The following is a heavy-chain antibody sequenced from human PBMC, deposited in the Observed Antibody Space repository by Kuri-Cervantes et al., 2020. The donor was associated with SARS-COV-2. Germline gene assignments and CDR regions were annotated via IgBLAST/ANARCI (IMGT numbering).Heavy chain of an antibody. Sequence: SGPTLVKPTQTLTLTCAFSGFSLSSSGMCVVWIRQPPGKALEWLARIDWDDEKYYSTSLKTRLTISKDTSKNQVVLTMTNMDPVDTATYYCARISYDFWSGYHLFDYWGQGTLVTVSS. D-gene: IGHD3-3*01. CDR2: IDWDDEK. CDR3: ARISYDFWSGYHLFDY. V-gene: IGHV2-70*11. J-gene: IGHJ4*02. CDR1: GFSLSSSGMC.